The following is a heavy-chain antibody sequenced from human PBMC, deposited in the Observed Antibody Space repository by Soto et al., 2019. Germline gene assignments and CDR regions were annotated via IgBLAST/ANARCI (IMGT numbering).Heavy chain of an antibody. V-gene: IGHV3-21*01. CDR1: GFTFSSYS. D-gene: IGHD3-3*01. J-gene: IGHJ6*03. CDR3: ARDALDFPMDV. Sequence: EVQLVESGGGLVKPGGSLRLSCAASGFTFSSYSMNWVRQAPGKGLEWVSSISSSSSYIYYADSVKGRFNISRDNAKNSLDLQMNSLRAEDTAVYYCARDALDFPMDVWGKGTTVTVSS. CDR2: ISSSSSYI.